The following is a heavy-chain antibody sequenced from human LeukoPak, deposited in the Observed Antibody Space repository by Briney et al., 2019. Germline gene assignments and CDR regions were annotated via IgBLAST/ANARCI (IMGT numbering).Heavy chain of an antibody. CDR3: ARVVGATKGAPDAFDI. CDR1: GGSISSSSYY. Sequence: SETLSLTCTVSGGSISSSSYYWGWIRQPPGKGLEWIGSIYYSGSTYYNPSLKSRVTISVDTSKNQFSLKLSSVTAADTAVYYCARVVGATKGAPDAFDIWGQGTMVTVSS. CDR2: IYYSGST. D-gene: IGHD1-26*01. V-gene: IGHV4-39*07. J-gene: IGHJ3*02.